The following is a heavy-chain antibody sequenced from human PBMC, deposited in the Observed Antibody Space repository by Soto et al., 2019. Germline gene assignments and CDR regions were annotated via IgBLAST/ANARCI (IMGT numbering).Heavy chain of an antibody. Sequence: QVQLVQSGAEVTKPGSSVKVSCKASGGTFSSYAISWVRQAPGQGLEWMGGIIPIFGTANYAPKVQGRVTSTADQSTSTAYMELSSLRSADTALYYCARQSDGSDSSGYYADWGQGTLVTVSS. J-gene: IGHJ4*02. D-gene: IGHD3-22*01. CDR2: IIPIFGTA. CDR3: ARQSDGSDSSGYYAD. V-gene: IGHV1-69*01. CDR1: GGTFSSYA.